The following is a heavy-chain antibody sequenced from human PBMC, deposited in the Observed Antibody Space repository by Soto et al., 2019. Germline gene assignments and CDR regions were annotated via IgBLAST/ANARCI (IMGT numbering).Heavy chain of an antibody. Sequence: LSLTCAVYGGSFSGYYWSWIRQPPGKGLEWIGYIYYSGSTNYNPSLKSRVTISVDTSKNQFSLKLSSVTAADTAVYYCARGGIAALGYWGQVNLVTVSS. D-gene: IGHD6-6*01. V-gene: IGHV4-59*01. J-gene: IGHJ4*02. CDR2: IYYSGST. CDR1: GGSFSGYY. CDR3: ARGGIAALGY.